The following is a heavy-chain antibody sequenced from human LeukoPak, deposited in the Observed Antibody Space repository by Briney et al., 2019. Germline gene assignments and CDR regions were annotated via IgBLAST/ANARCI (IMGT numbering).Heavy chain of an antibody. CDR1: GGSISSFY. V-gene: IGHV4-4*07. CDR2: VDTSGDT. D-gene: IGHD3-16*01. J-gene: IGHJ6*03. Sequence: SETLSLTCTVSGGSISSFYWIWVRQSAGKGLEGIGRVDTSGDTHYNPSLGSRVTMSLDTSKKQFSLNLSSVTVADTAVYYCARGLGGALYYMDVWGKGTTVTVSS. CDR3: ARGLGGALYYMDV.